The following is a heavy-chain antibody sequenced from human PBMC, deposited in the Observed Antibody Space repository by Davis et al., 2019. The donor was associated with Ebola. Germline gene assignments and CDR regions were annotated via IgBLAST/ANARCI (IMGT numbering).Heavy chain of an antibody. V-gene: IGHV3-7*01. J-gene: IGHJ4*02. Sequence: GGSLRLSCAASKFTLSSYWMSWVRQAPGKGLEWVATIENDGSKKYYMDSVKGRFTISRDNAKNSLFLQMNSLRADDTAVYYCARGGRTTFDYWGQGTLVTVSS. CDR1: KFTLSSYW. CDR2: IENDGSKK. D-gene: IGHD4-17*01. CDR3: ARGGRTTFDY.